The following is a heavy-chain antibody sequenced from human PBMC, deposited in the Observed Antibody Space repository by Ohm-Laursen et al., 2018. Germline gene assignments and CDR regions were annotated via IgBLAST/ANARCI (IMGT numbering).Heavy chain of an antibody. J-gene: IGHJ4*02. V-gene: IGHV4-59*01. CDR1: SGSISSYY. Sequence: SQTLSLTCTVSSGSISSYYWSWIRQPPGKGLEWIGYIYYSGSTNYNPSLKSRVTISVDTSKYQFSLNLSSVTATDTAVYYCARAPYNYGRGYYFDYWGQGTLVTVSS. D-gene: IGHD5-18*01. CDR2: IYYSGST. CDR3: ARAPYNYGRGYYFDY.